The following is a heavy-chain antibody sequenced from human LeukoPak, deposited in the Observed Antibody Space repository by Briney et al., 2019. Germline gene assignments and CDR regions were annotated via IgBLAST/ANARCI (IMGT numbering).Heavy chain of an antibody. Sequence: GGSLRLSCAASGFTFSSYAMSWIRQAPGKGPEWISYISGSGSRIYYADSVKGRFTISRDNAKKSLYLQMNSLRAEDTAVYYCARDARNFDYWGQGTLVTVSS. CDR1: GFTFSSYA. CDR3: ARDARNFDY. CDR2: ISGSGSRI. J-gene: IGHJ4*02. V-gene: IGHV3-11*01.